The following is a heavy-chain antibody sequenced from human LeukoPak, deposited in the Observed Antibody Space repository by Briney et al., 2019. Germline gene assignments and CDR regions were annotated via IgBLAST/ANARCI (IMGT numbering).Heavy chain of an antibody. CDR2: IKHSGST. CDR1: GGSSSGYY. V-gene: IGHV4-34*01. D-gene: IGHD4-23*01. J-gene: IGHJ5*02. Sequence: PETLSLTCAVYGGSSSGYYWSWVRQPPGEGLEWSGEIKHSGSTNYNPSLKSRVTISVDTSKNQFSLKLSSVTAADTAVYYCARGPSTVVTPYPPWFDPWGQGTLVTVSS. CDR3: ARGPSTVVTPYPPWFDP.